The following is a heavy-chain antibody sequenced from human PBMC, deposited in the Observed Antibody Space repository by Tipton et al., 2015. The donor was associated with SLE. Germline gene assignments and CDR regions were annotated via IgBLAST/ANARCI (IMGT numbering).Heavy chain of an antibody. V-gene: IGHV3-30*02. D-gene: IGHD3-16*01. CDR1: GFTFSSYA. Sequence: SLRLSCAASGFTFSSYAMSWVRQVPGKGLEWVAFIRYDGSDKYYADSVKGRFTISRDNSKNTLYLQMNSLRAEDTAVYYCAKGTSATLSYGMDVWGQGTTVTVSS. CDR2: IRYDGSDK. CDR3: AKGTSATLSYGMDV. J-gene: IGHJ6*02.